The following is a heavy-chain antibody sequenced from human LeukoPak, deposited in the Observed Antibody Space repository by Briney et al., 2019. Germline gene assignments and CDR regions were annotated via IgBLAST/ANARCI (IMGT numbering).Heavy chain of an antibody. CDR1: GFSLSTSGVG. V-gene: IGHV2-5*02. CDR3: AHLKPRYYDFWSGPRDYFDY. D-gene: IGHD3-3*01. Sequence: SGPTLVNPTQTLTLTCTFSGFSLSTSGVGVGWIRQPPGKALEWLALIYWDDDKRYSPSLKSRLTITKDTSKNQVVLTMTNMDPVDTATYYCAHLKPRYYDFWSGPRDYFDYWGQGTLVTVSS. J-gene: IGHJ4*02. CDR2: IYWDDDK.